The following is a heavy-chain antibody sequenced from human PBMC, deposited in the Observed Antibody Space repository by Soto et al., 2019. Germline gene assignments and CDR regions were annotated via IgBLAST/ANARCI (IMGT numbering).Heavy chain of an antibody. J-gene: IGHJ6*02. CDR1: GFTFSSYA. CDR2: ISYDGSNK. Sequence: PGGSLRLSCAASGFTFSSYAMHWVRQAPGKGLEWVAVISYDGSNKYYADSVKGRFTISRDNSKNTLYLQMNSLRAEDTAVYYCARDDMEWLLFDRHYYYGMDVWGQGTTVTVSS. CDR3: ARDDMEWLLFDRHYYYGMDV. V-gene: IGHV3-30-3*01. D-gene: IGHD3-3*01.